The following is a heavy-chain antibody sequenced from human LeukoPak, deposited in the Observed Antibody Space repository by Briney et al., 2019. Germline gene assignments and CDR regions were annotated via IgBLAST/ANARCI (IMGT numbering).Heavy chain of an antibody. CDR2: ISGSGGST. CDR3: AKSIVVVITTYYFDY. V-gene: IGHV3-23*01. J-gene: IGHJ4*02. CDR1: GFTFSSYA. Sequence: GGSLRLSCAASGFTFSSYAMSWVRQAPGKGLEWVSDISGSGGSTYYADSVKGRFTISRDNSKNTLYLQMNSLRAEGTAVYYCAKSIVVVITTYYFDYWGQGTLVTVSS. D-gene: IGHD3-22*01.